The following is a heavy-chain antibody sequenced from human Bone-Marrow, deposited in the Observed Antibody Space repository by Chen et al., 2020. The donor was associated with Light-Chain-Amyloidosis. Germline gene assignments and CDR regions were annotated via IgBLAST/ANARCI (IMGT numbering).Heavy chain of an antibody. J-gene: IGHJ4*02. Sequence: QLRLQESGPGLVKPSGTLSLTCTVSGGSISSDSHYWAWIRQPPGKGLEWIGSMFYSGNPFYNPSLKSRVTISVDTSKNQFSLKVTSVTAADTAVYYCARHGGNMVTRSVDYWGQGTLVTASS. CDR1: GGSISSDSHY. D-gene: IGHD2-21*02. CDR2: MFYSGNP. CDR3: ARHGGNMVTRSVDY. V-gene: IGHV4-39*01.